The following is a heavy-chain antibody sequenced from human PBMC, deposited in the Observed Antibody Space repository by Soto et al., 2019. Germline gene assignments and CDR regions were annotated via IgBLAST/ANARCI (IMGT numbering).Heavy chain of an antibody. CDR2: IIPVFGTA. Sequence: GASVKVSCKASGGTFSSYAISWVRQAPGQGLEWMGGIIPVFGTANYAQKFQGRVTITADESTSTAYMELSSLRSEDTAVYYCARERESDWYYGMDVWGQGTTVTVSS. D-gene: IGHD3-9*01. CDR1: GGTFSSYA. J-gene: IGHJ6*02. V-gene: IGHV1-69*13. CDR3: ARERESDWYYGMDV.